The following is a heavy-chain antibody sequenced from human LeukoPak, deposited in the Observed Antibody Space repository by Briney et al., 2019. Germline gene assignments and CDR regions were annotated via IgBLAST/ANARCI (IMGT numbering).Heavy chain of an antibody. Sequence: SETLSLTCTVSGGSISSYYWSWVRPPPGKGLELIGRIYTSGSPNNNPSLNSRVNMSVDTSKNQFSLKLSSVTAADTAVYYCARDVGDFWSGYYTDYYYYMDVWGKGTTVTVSS. CDR3: ARDVGDFWSGYYTDYYYYMDV. V-gene: IGHV4-4*07. D-gene: IGHD3-3*01. CDR1: GGSISSYY. J-gene: IGHJ6*03. CDR2: IYTSGSP.